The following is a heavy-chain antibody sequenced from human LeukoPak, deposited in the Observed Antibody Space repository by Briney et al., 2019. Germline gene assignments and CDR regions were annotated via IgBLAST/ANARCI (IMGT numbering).Heavy chain of an antibody. J-gene: IGHJ4*02. CDR2: ISHDGSNK. D-gene: IGHD3-22*01. CDR1: GLTFSNYA. V-gene: IGHV3-30-3*01. CDR3: ARGGYYYDSSGSFDY. Sequence: PGGSLRLSCAAFGLTFSNYAMTWVRQAPGKGLEWVAVISHDGSNKYYADSVKGRFTISRDNSKNTLYLQMNSLRAEDTAVYYCARGGYYYDSSGSFDYWGQGTLVTVSS.